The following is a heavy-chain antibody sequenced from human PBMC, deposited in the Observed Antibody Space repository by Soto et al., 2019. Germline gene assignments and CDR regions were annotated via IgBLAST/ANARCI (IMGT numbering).Heavy chain of an antibody. CDR3: AREENYYESSGYAGRYYDY. Sequence: GGSLRLSCEVSGFTFSSYEMSWVRQAPGKGLECIAYISSSGSTTDHADSVKGRFTVSRDNAKNSLYLEMSSLRVGDSGIYYCAREENYYESSGYAGRYYDYWSRGALVTVSS. CDR2: ISSSGSTT. V-gene: IGHV3-48*03. J-gene: IGHJ4*02. D-gene: IGHD3-22*01. CDR1: GFTFSSYE.